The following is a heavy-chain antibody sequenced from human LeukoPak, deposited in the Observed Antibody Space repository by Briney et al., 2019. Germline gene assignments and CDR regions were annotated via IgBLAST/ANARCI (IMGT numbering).Heavy chain of an antibody. Sequence: PGGSLRLSCAASGFTFSSYAMSWVRQAPGKGLEWVSAISGSGGSTYYADSVKGRFTISRDNSKNTLYLQMSSLRAEDTAVYYCAKVGPTTVVTVNWFDPWGQGTLVTVSS. CDR2: ISGSGGST. D-gene: IGHD4-17*01. CDR1: GFTFSSYA. V-gene: IGHV3-23*01. J-gene: IGHJ5*02. CDR3: AKVGPTTVVTVNWFDP.